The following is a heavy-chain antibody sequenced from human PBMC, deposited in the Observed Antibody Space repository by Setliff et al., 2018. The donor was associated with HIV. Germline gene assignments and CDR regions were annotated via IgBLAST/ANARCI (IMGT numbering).Heavy chain of an antibody. CDR2: LFTSGKT. CDR3: ARDLFNEWQGHYYYYMDV. CDR1: GGSVSLYY. D-gene: IGHD3-3*01. V-gene: IGHV4-4*07. Sequence: SETLSLTCTVSGGSVSLYYWNWMRQPVGKGLEWIGRLFTSGKTIFSPSLKSRVSMSVETSKNAVSLKLNSVTAGDSAVYFCARDLFNEWQGHYYYYMDVWGKGTTVTVS. J-gene: IGHJ6*03.